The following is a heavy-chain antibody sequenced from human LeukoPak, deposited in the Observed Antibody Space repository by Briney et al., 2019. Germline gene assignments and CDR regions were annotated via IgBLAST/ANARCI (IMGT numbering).Heavy chain of an antibody. CDR1: GYTLTELS. J-gene: IGHJ4*02. CDR3: ATDRSYSSGWYGYFDY. D-gene: IGHD6-19*01. CDR2: FDPEDGET. V-gene: IGHV1-24*01. Sequence: GASVKVTCKVSGYTLTELSMHWVRQAPGKGLEWMGGFDPEDGETIYAQKFQGRVTMTEDTSTDTAYMELSGLRSEDTAVYYCATDRSYSSGWYGYFDYWGQGTLVTVSS.